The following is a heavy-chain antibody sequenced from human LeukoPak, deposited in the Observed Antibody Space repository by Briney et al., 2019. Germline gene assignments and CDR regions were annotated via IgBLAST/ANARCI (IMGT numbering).Heavy chain of an antibody. V-gene: IGHV3-23*01. J-gene: IGHJ3*02. CDR2: TSGSGGST. D-gene: IGHD3-3*01. CDR1: GFTFSSYA. CDR3: AKERSDYDFWSGYTPDAFDI. Sequence: GGSLRLSCAASGFTFSSYAMSWVRQAPGKGLERVSATSGSGGSTYYADSVEGRFTISRDNSKNTLYLQMNSLRAEDTAVYYCAKERSDYDFWSGYTPDAFDIWGQGTMVTVSS.